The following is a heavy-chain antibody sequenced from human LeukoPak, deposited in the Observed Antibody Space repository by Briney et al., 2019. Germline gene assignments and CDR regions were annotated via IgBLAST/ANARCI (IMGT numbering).Heavy chain of an antibody. CDR3: AGVGGYCSSTSCHP. D-gene: IGHD2-2*01. Sequence: ASVKVSCKASGYTFTGYYMHWERQAPGQGLEWMGWINPNSGGTNYAQKFQGRVTMTRDTSISTAYMELSRLRSDDTAVYYCAGVGGYCSSTSCHPWGQGTLVTVSS. CDR1: GYTFTGYY. J-gene: IGHJ5*02. V-gene: IGHV1-2*02. CDR2: INPNSGGT.